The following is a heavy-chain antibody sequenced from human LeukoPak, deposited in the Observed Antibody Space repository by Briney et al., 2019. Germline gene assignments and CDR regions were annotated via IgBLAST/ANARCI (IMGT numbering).Heavy chain of an antibody. CDR3: ASPLGITGTTGC. CDR1: GGSIGNIDW. J-gene: IGHJ4*02. CDR2: VFHTGTA. Sequence: SETLSLTCAVSGGSIGNIDWWTWVRQPPGKGLEWIGEVFHTGTANYNPSLKSRVTISVDTSKNQFSLKLSSVTAADTAVYYCASPLGITGTTGCWGQGTLVTVSS. D-gene: IGHD1-7*01. V-gene: IGHV4-4*02.